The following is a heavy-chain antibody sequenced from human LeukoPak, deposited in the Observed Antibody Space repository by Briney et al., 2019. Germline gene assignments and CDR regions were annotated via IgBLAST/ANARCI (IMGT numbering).Heavy chain of an antibody. D-gene: IGHD3-3*01. CDR2: IYYSGST. Sequence: SETLSLSCAVSGGSFSGYYLSWIRQPPGKGLEWIGYIYYSGSTNYNPSLKSRVTISVDTSKNQFSLKLSSVTAADTAVYYCARGGHYDFWSGYYTGQNYYYYYIDVWGKGTTVTVSS. CDR1: GGSFSGYY. CDR3: ARGGHYDFWSGYYTGQNYYYYYIDV. V-gene: IGHV4-59*01. J-gene: IGHJ6*03.